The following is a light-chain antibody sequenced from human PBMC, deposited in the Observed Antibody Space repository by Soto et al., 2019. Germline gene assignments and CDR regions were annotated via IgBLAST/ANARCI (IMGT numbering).Light chain of an antibody. Sequence: QSALTQPASVSGSPGQSITISCTGTSSDVGGYNYVSWYQQHPGKAPKLMIYEVNNRPSGVSNRFSGSKSGNTASLTISGLQALDAAVYYFSSYTSSSTLRVFGGGTKVTVL. CDR2: EVN. V-gene: IGLV2-14*01. CDR3: SSYTSSSTLRV. J-gene: IGLJ3*02. CDR1: SSDVGGYNY.